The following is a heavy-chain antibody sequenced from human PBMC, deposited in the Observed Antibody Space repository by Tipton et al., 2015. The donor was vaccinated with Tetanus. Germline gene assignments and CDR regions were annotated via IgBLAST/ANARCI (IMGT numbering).Heavy chain of an antibody. V-gene: IGHV3-7*01. D-gene: IGHD5-18*01. CDR1: GFTLGSYW. CDR2: IKGDGSEK. Sequence: SLRLSCAASGFTLGSYWMSWVRQAPGKGLEWVANIKGDGSEKYYVDSVRGRFTISRDNAKSSLYLQMNSLRAEDTAFYFCARDPIDTAMAADYWGQGALVAVSS. CDR3: ARDPIDTAMAADY. J-gene: IGHJ4*02.